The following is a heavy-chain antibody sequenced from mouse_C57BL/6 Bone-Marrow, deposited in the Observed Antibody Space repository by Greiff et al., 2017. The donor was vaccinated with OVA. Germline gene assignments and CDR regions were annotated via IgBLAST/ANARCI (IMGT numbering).Heavy chain of an antibody. Sequence: EVKLMESGGDLVKPGGSLKLSCAASGFTFSSYGMSWVRQTPDKRLEWVATISSGGSYTYYPDSVKGRITIARNNAKNTLYMQMSSLKAEDTAMYYCARHYYGSSYYWGQGTTLTVSS. D-gene: IGHD1-1*01. CDR3: ARHYYGSSYY. J-gene: IGHJ2*01. CDR1: GFTFSSYG. CDR2: ISSGGSYT. V-gene: IGHV5-6*01.